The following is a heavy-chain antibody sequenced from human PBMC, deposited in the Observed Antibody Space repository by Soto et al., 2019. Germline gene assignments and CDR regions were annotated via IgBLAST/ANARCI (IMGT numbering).Heavy chain of an antibody. V-gene: IGHV4-4*02. Sequence: QVQLQESGPGLVKPSGTLSLTCAVSGGSISSSNWWSWVRQPPGKGLAWIGEIYHSGSTNYNPSRMSRVTIPVDKSKNQFSLKLSSVTAADTAVYYCARGVEDQQLVTWFDPWGQGTLVTVSS. D-gene: IGHD6-13*01. CDR2: IYHSGST. CDR1: GGSISSSNW. CDR3: ARGVEDQQLVTWFDP. J-gene: IGHJ5*02.